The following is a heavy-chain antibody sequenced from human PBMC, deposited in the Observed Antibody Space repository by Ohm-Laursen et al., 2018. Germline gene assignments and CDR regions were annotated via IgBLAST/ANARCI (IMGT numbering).Heavy chain of an antibody. D-gene: IGHD5-24*01. Sequence: SLRLSCAASGFTFSSYGMHWVRQAPGKGLEWVAAISTDGSNKNYAESLKGRFAISRDNSKNTLYLQMNSLRADDTAVYYCANHRSATWVHKRFDYWGQGTLVTVSS. CDR1: GFTFSSYG. CDR2: ISTDGSNK. J-gene: IGHJ4*02. V-gene: IGHV3-33*05. CDR3: ANHRSATWVHKRFDY.